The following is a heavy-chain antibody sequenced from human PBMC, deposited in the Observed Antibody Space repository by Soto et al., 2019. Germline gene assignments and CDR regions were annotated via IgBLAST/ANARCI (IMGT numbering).Heavy chain of an antibody. D-gene: IGHD2-15*01. Sequence: QVQLQQWGAGLLKPSETLSLTCAVCGGSFSGYYWSWIRQPPGKGLEWIGEINHSGSTNYNPSLNSRVTIAVDTSKNQLSLKLSSVSAADTAVYYCARAYCRGGSCYFTDYWGQGTLVTVSP. J-gene: IGHJ4*02. CDR2: INHSGST. CDR3: ARAYCRGGSCYFTDY. CDR1: GGSFSGYY. V-gene: IGHV4-34*01.